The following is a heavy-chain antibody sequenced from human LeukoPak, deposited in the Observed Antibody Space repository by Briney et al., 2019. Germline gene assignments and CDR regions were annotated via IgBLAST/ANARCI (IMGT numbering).Heavy chain of an antibody. CDR1: GFTFSNAW. Sequence: PGGSLRLSCAASGFTFSNAWMHWVRQAPRKGLVWVSRISTDGYTTDYADFVQGRFTASRDNTKNTWSLEMSSLRAEDTAVYYCVVGGSPGYWGQGTLVTVSS. CDR3: VVGGSPGY. V-gene: IGHV3-74*01. D-gene: IGHD2-15*01. CDR2: ISTDGYTT. J-gene: IGHJ4*02.